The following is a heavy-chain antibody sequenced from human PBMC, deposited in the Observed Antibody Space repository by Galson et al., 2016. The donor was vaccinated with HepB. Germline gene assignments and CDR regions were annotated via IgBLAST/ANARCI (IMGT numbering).Heavy chain of an antibody. J-gene: IGHJ4*02. CDR2: NK. Sequence: NKYYADSVKGRFTISRDNSKSTLYLQMNSLRGEDTAVYYCARGSQWLVFYWGQGTLVTVSS. V-gene: IGHV3-30*01. D-gene: IGHD6-19*01. CDR3: ARGSQWLVFY.